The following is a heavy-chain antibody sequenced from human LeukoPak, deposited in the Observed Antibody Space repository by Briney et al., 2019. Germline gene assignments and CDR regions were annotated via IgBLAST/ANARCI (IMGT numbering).Heavy chain of an antibody. CDR2: VKSKTDGGTT. Sequence: KPGGSLRLSCAASGFTFSDAWMTWVRQAPGKGLEWVGHVKSKTDGGTTDYAAPVKGRFIISRDDSRNMLYLEMSSLKTEDTAVYYCMTDLISLRCGGHCTFDYWGQGALVTVSS. J-gene: IGHJ4*02. CDR3: MTDLISLRCGGHCTFDY. CDR1: GFTFSDAW. D-gene: IGHD2-21*01. V-gene: IGHV3-15*01.